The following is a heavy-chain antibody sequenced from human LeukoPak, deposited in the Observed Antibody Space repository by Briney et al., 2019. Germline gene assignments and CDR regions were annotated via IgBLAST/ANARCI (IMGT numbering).Heavy chain of an antibody. CDR3: ARDQRFCSGGTCYSAFDY. CDR2: ISSEGSST. D-gene: IGHD2-15*01. CDR1: GFTFNSYW. Sequence: PGGSLRLSCAASGFTFNSYWMHWVRQVPGKGLVWVSRISSEGSSTSYADSVKGRFTISRDNARNTLNLQMDSLRAEDTAVYYCARDQRFCSGGTCYSAFDYCGQGTLVTVSS. J-gene: IGHJ4*02. V-gene: IGHV3-74*01.